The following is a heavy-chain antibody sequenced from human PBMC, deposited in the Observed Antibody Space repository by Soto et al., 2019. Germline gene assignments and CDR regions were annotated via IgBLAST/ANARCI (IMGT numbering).Heavy chain of an antibody. J-gene: IGHJ5*02. CDR2: IYYSGST. V-gene: IGHV4-39*01. D-gene: IGHD5-18*01. CDR3: ARRPSWIQLWLDNWFDP. Sequence: ETLSLTCTVSGGSISSSSYYWGWIRQPPGKGLEWIGSIYYSGSTYYNPSLESRVTISVDTSKNQFSLKLSSVTAADTAVYYCARRPSWIQLWLDNWFDPWGQGTLVTVSS. CDR1: GGSISSSSYY.